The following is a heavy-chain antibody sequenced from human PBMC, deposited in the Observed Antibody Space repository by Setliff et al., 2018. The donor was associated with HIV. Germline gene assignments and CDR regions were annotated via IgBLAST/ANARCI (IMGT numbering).Heavy chain of an antibody. Sequence: ASVKVSCKASGYTFSSYGISWVRQAPGQGLEWMGWISASNGYTDYAQKFRDRVTLTTDTSTSTAYMDIKSLTSDDTAVYYCARVGSYWSTFDYWGQGALVTVSS. D-gene: IGHD1-26*01. V-gene: IGHV1-18*01. CDR1: GYTFSSYG. CDR3: ARVGSYWSTFDY. J-gene: IGHJ4*02. CDR2: ISASNGYT.